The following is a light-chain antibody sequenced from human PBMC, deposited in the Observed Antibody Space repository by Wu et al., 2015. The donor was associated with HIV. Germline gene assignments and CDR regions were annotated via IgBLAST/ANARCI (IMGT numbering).Light chain of an antibody. Sequence: DIQMTQSPSSLSASVGDRVTITCRASQSITNYLNWYQQKPGRAPKLLIYAASTLQSGVPSRFSGSGSGTHFTLTITSLQPEDFATYYCQQSYSTPGTFGQGTKLEIK. CDR3: QQSYSTPGT. J-gene: IGKJ2*02. CDR1: QSITNY. CDR2: AAS. V-gene: IGKV1-39*01.